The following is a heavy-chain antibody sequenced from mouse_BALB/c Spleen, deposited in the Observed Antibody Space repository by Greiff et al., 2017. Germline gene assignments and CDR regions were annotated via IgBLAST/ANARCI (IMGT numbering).Heavy chain of an antibody. CDR2: ISSGSSTI. CDR3: ARWLLGYAMDY. J-gene: IGHJ4*01. D-gene: IGHD2-3*01. CDR1: GFTFSSFG. Sequence: DVKLVESGGGLVQPGGSRKLSCAASGFTFSSFGMHWVRQAPEKGLEWVAYISSGSSTIYYADTVKGRFTISRDNPKNTLFLQMTSLRSEDTAMYYCARWLLGYAMDYWGQGTSVTVSS. V-gene: IGHV5-17*02.